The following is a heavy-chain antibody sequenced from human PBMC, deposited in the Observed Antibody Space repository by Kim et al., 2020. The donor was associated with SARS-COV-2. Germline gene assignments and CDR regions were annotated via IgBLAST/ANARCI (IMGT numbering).Heavy chain of an antibody. CDR1: GFTFSSYE. V-gene: IGHV3-48*03. J-gene: IGHJ4*02. CDR2: ISSRGMTK. CDR3: ARTGSGRGNFFDY. D-gene: IGHD2-15*01. Sequence: GGSLRLSCAASGFTFSSYEMNWVRQAPGKGLEWVSCISSRGMTKYYADSVKGRFTISRDNAKNSVYLQMNSLRAEDTAVYYCARTGSGRGNFFDYWGQGILVTVSS.